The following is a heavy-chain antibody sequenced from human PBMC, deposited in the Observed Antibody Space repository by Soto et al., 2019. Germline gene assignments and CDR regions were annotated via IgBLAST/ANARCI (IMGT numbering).Heavy chain of an antibody. CDR3: ANHYYDSSGYFPPEDAFDI. J-gene: IGHJ3*02. V-gene: IGHV3-23*01. CDR2: ISGSGGST. Sequence: GGSLRLSCAASGFTFSSYAMSWVRQAPGKGLEWVSAISGSGGSTYYADSVKGRFTISRDNSKNTLYLQMNSLRAEDTAVYYCANHYYDSSGYFPPEDAFDIWGQGTMVTVSS. D-gene: IGHD3-22*01. CDR1: GFTFSSYA.